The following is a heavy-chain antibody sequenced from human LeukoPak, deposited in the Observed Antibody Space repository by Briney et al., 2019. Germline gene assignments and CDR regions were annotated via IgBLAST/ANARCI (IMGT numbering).Heavy chain of an antibody. CDR1: GGSISSSNW. Sequence: SGTLSLTCAVSGGSISSSNWWSWVRPPPGKGLEWIGEIYHSGSTNYNPSLKSRVTIPVDKSKNQFSLKLSSVTAADTAVYYCARDGGLVSFDYWGQGTLVTVSS. CDR2: IYHSGST. CDR3: ARDGGLVSFDY. D-gene: IGHD2-15*01. V-gene: IGHV4-4*02. J-gene: IGHJ4*02.